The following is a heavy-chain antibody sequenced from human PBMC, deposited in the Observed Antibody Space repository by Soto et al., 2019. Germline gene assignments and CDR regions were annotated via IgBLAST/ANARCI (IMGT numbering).Heavy chain of an antibody. CDR2: INAGNGNT. Sequence: ASVKVSCKASGYTFTSYAMHWVRQAPGQRLEWMGWINAGNGNTKYSQKFQGRVTITRDTSASTAYMELSSLRSEDTAVYYCARDENSSGWYRLFFDYWGQGTLVTVSS. CDR1: GYTFTSYA. D-gene: IGHD6-19*01. CDR3: ARDENSSGWYRLFFDY. V-gene: IGHV1-3*01. J-gene: IGHJ4*02.